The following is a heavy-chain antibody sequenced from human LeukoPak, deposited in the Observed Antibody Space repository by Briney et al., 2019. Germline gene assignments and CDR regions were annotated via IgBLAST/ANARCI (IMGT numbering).Heavy chain of an antibody. CDR2: IASDGSST. V-gene: IGHV3-74*01. CDR3: ARGRPHGNDY. Sequence: GGSLRLSCAASGFTFSSFAMNWVRQAPGKGLVWVSRIASDGSSTTYADSVKGRFSISRDNAKNTLYLQMNSLRVEDTAVYYCARGRPHGNDYWGQGTLVTVSS. CDR1: GFTFSSFA. J-gene: IGHJ4*02. D-gene: IGHD4-23*01.